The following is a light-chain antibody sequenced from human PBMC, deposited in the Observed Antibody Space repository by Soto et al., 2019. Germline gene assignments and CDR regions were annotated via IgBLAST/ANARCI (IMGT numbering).Light chain of an antibody. V-gene: IGLV2-8*01. Sequence: QSALTQPPSSTGSPGQTGTISCAGTGSDIAVYDFVSWYQQHPDKAPKLIIYEVHKRPSGVPDRFSASKSGSTASLTVSGLQAEDEADYYCSSFAGDNNLVFGGGTKLTV. CDR3: SSFAGDNNLV. CDR2: EVH. J-gene: IGLJ2*01. CDR1: GSDIAVYDF.